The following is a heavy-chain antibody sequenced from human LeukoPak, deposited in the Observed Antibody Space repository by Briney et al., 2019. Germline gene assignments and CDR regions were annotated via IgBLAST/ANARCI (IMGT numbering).Heavy chain of an antibody. CDR3: ARYSGSYSFDY. CDR2: IYYSGST. D-gene: IGHD1-26*01. CDR1: GGSISSYY. Sequence: LSETLSLICTVSGGSISSYYWSWIRQPPGKGLEWIEYIYYSGSTNYNPSLKSRVTISVDTSKNQFSLKLSSVTAADTAVYYCARYSGSYSFDYWGQGTLVTVS. V-gene: IGHV4-59*01. J-gene: IGHJ4*02.